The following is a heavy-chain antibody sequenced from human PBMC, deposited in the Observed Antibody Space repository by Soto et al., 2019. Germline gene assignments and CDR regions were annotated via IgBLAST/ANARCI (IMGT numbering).Heavy chain of an antibody. CDR3: ASMGYHYGSGSYPLDY. CDR2: IYYSGST. CDR1: GGSISSYY. J-gene: IGHJ4*02. V-gene: IGHV4-59*08. D-gene: IGHD3-10*01. Sequence: TSETLSLTCTVSGGSISSYYWSWIRQPPGKGLEWIGYIYYSGSTNYNPSLKSRVTISLDTSKNQFSLNLRSVTAADTAVYYCASMGYHYGSGSYPLDYWGQGTLVTVSS.